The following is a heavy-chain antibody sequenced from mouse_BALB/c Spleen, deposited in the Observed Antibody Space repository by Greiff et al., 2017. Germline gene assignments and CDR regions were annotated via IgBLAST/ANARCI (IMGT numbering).Heavy chain of an antibody. CDR1: GFNITDYY. Sequence: VQLQQSGAELVRPGALVKLSCKASGFNITDYYMHWVKQRPEQGLEWIGWIDPENGNTIYDPKFQGKASITADTSSNTADLQLSSLTSEDTAVYYCARTGGNLEEFAYWGQGTLVTVSA. CDR3: ARTGGNLEEFAY. V-gene: IGHV14-1*02. J-gene: IGHJ3*01. D-gene: IGHD1-1*02. CDR2: IDPENGNT.